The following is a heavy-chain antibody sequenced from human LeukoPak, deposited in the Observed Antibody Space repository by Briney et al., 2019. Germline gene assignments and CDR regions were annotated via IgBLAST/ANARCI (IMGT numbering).Heavy chain of an antibody. CDR1: GFTFSTYD. CDR2: IRYDGLKK. Sequence: GGSLRLSCATSGFTFSTYDMHWVRQAPGKGLEWVAHIRYDGLKKRYADSVRGRVTVSRDNSKNTLYLQMNSLRAEDTAVYYCAKDRETLSSYGYFDYWGQGTLVPVSS. CDR3: AKDRETLSSYGYFDY. D-gene: IGHD2-21*01. V-gene: IGHV3-30*02. J-gene: IGHJ4*02.